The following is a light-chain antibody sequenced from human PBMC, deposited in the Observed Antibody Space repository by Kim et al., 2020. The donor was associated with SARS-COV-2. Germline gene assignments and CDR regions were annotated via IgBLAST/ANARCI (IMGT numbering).Light chain of an antibody. CDR1: QGINND. J-gene: IGKJ1*01. CDR3: QKYNGAPWT. Sequence: ASVENRVTIACRASQGINNDLSWYQQKPGKVPKVLIYAASALQSGVPSRFSSSGSGTDFTLTISSLQPEDVGTYYCQKYNGAPWTFGQGTKVDIK. V-gene: IGKV1-27*01. CDR2: AAS.